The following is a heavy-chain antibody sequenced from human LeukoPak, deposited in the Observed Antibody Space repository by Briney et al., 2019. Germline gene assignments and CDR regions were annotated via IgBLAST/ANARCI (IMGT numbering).Heavy chain of an antibody. V-gene: IGHV3-30*04. D-gene: IGHD5-18*01. CDR3: ARDSYGLDY. J-gene: IGHJ4*02. Sequence: PGGSLRLSCAASGFTFSSYAMHWVRQAPGKGLEWVAVISYDGSNKYYADSAKGRFTISRDNSKNTLYLQMNSLRAEDTAVYYCARDSYGLDYWGQGTLVTVSS. CDR1: GFTFSSYA. CDR2: ISYDGSNK.